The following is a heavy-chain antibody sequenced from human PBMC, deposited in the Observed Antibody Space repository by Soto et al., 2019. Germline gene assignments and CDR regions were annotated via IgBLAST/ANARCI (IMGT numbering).Heavy chain of an antibody. V-gene: IGHV3-53*01. CDR2: IHSDGSK. CDR3: ARRLSGDDCVWFRGMDV. J-gene: IGHJ6*02. Sequence: EVQLVESGGGVIQPGGSLRLSCAASGFSFSSNYMSWVRQAPGKGLEWVSVIHSDGSKFHADAVKGRFTISGDNSKNTLYLQMSRLRDEDTAIQYGARRLSGDDCVWFRGMDVWGQVTTVTVS. D-gene: IGHD6-19*01. CDR1: GFSFSSNY.